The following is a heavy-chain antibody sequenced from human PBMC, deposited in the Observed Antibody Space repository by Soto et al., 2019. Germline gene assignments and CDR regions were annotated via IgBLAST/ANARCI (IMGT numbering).Heavy chain of an antibody. Sequence: SETLSLTCTVSGGSISRGAYYWSRIRQLPGKGLEWIGYVYHTGNTDYNPSLKSRVSISVDTSKNQFSMDLRYVTAADTAVYYCPVDTTIEGPNWFDTWGKGTLVNVSS. D-gene: IGHD5-18*01. CDR1: GGSISRGAYY. CDR2: VYHTGNT. J-gene: IGHJ5*02. CDR3: PVDTTIEGPNWFDT. V-gene: IGHV4-31*03.